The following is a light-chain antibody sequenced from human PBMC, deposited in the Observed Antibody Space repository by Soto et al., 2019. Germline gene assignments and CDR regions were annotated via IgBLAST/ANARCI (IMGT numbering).Light chain of an antibody. CDR2: LNNEGSH. CDR1: SGHSSYA. V-gene: IGLV4-69*01. Sequence: QPVLTQSPSASASLGASVKLTCTLSSGHSSYAIAWHQKQPGKGPRYLMDLNNEGSHTKGDGIPDRFSGSSSGADRYLIISSLQSEDEADYYCQTWGTGFQFFGGGTKLTVL. CDR3: QTWGTGFQF. J-gene: IGLJ2*01.